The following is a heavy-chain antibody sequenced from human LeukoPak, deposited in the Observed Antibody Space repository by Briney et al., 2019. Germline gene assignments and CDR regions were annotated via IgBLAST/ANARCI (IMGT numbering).Heavy chain of an antibody. D-gene: IGHD3-10*01. CDR3: ARGRSHKMVRGATPFDY. CDR2: INPNSGGT. Sequence: VASVKVSCKASGYTFTGYYMHWVRQAPGQGLEWMGWINPNSGGTNYAQKFQGRVTMTRDTSISTAYMELSRLRSDDTAVYYCARGRSHKMVRGATPFDYWGQGTLVTVSS. J-gene: IGHJ4*02. CDR1: GYTFTGYY. V-gene: IGHV1-2*02.